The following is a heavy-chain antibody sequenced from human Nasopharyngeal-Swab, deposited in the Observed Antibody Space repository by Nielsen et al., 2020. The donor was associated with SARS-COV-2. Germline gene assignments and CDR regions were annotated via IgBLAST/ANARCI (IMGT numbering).Heavy chain of an antibody. CDR3: ARAHYDSSGYYYFDY. J-gene: IGHJ4*02. D-gene: IGHD3-22*01. V-gene: IGHV3-48*02. CDR2: ISSSSSTI. Sequence: GGSLRLSCAASGFTFSSYSMNWVRQAPGKGLEWASYISSSSSTIYYADSVKGRFTISRDNAKNSLYLQMNSLRDEDTAVYYCARAHYDSSGYYYFDYWGQGTLVTVSS. CDR1: GFTFSSYS.